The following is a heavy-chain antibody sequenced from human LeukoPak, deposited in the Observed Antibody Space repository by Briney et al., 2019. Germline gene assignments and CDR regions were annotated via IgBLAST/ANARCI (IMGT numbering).Heavy chain of an antibody. V-gene: IGHV3-30*01. CDR1: EFTFSSYT. D-gene: IGHD2-2*01. CDR3: ARAPAAIGAGDY. J-gene: IGHJ4*02. Sequence: GGSLRLSCAASEFTFSSYTMHWVRQAPGKGLEWVALILYDGSSKYYADSVKGRFTVSRDNSKNTLYLQMNSLRAEDTAVYYCARAPAAIGAGDYWGQGTLVTVSS. CDR2: ILYDGSSK.